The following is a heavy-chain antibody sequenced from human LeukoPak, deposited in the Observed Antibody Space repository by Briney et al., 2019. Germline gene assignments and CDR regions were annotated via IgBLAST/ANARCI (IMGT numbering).Heavy chain of an antibody. J-gene: IGHJ4*02. CDR1: GGSFSGYY. V-gene: IGHV4-34*01. CDR3: ARGSSSSWYSAYYFDY. Sequence: SETLSLTCAVYGGSFSGYYWRWIRQPPGKGLEWIGEINHSGSTNYNPSLKSRDTISVDTSKNQFSLKLSSETAADTAVYYCARGSSSSWYSAYYFDYWGQGTLVTVSS. CDR2: INHSGST. D-gene: IGHD6-13*01.